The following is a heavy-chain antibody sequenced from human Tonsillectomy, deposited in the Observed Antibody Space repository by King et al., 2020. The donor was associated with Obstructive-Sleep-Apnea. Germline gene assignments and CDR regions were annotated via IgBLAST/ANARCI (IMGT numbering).Heavy chain of an antibody. CDR2: IYYSGCT. Sequence: QLQESGPGLVKPSETLSLTCTVSGGSISSYYWSWIRQPPGKGLEWIGYIYYSGCTNYNPSLKSRVTISVDTSKNQFSLKLSSVTAADTAVYYCASLYYYDSSGYYFDYWGQGTLVTVSS. V-gene: IGHV4-59*08. CDR1: GGSISSYY. D-gene: IGHD3-22*01. CDR3: ASLYYYDSSGYYFDY. J-gene: IGHJ4*02.